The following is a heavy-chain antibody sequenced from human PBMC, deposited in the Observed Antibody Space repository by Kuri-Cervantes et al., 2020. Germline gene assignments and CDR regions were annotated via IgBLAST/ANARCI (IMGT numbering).Heavy chain of an antibody. D-gene: IGHD1-26*01. Sequence: SETLSLTCTVSGGSISSSSYYWGWIRQPPGKGLEWIGSIYHSGSTYYNPSLKSRVTISVDTSKNQFSLKVSSVTAADTAVYYCARLTVSGSYYFGQYYFFDYWGQGTLITVSS. J-gene: IGHJ4*02. CDR1: GGSISSSSYY. CDR2: IYHSGST. CDR3: ARLTVSGSYYFGQYYFFDY. V-gene: IGHV4-39*07.